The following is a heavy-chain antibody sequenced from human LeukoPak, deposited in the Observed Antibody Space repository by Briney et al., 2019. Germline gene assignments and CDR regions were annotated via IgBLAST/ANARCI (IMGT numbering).Heavy chain of an antibody. D-gene: IGHD3-16*01. V-gene: IGHV1-2*02. CDR3: ARVNDYVRERGLDAFDI. Sequence: ASVKVSCKASGYTFTGYYMHWVRQAPGQGLEWMGWINPNSGGTNYAQKFQGRVTMTRGTSISTAYMELSRLRSDDTAVYYCARVNDYVRERGLDAFDIWGQGTMVTVSS. CDR2: INPNSGGT. J-gene: IGHJ3*02. CDR1: GYTFTGYY.